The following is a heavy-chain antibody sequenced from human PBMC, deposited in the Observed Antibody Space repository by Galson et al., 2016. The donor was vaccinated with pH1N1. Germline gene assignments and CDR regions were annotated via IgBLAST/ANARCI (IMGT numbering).Heavy chain of an antibody. V-gene: IGHV7-4-1*02. CDR2: ISTNTGNP. CDR1: GYSFSSYA. CDR3: VRDGIIDCHGSSCFDY. D-gene: IGHD2-2*01. J-gene: IGHJ4*01. Sequence: SVKVSCKASGYSFSSYAISWVRQAPGQGLEWVGWISTNTGNPTYAQGFTGRFVFSLDTSVSAAYLQISGLKAEDTAVYYCVRDGIIDCHGSSCFDYWGQGTLVTVSS.